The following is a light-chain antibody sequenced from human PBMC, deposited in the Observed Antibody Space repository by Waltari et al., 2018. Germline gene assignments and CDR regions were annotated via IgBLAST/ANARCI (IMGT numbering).Light chain of an antibody. CDR2: DVN. V-gene: IGLV2-23*02. CDR3: CSYAGSSTFV. J-gene: IGLJ2*01. Sequence: QSALTQPATVSGSPTQSITISCTGTSSAFRRYTLVSWYQQHPGRAPKLMIFDVNKRPSGISNRFSGSKSGNTASLTISGLQAEDEADYYCCSYAGSSTFVFGGGTKVTVL. CDR1: SSAFRRYTL.